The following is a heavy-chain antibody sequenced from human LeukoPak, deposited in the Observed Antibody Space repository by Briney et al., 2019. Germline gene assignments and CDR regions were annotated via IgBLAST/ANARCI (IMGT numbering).Heavy chain of an antibody. CDR3: ARVTGGANFDH. J-gene: IGHJ4*02. Sequence: ASVKASCKASGHTFTRYYIHWVRQAPGQGLEWMGVINPGSGNTNYARKFQDRVTMTRGTSTGTVYMELSSLRSEDTAVYFCARVTGGANFDHWGQGTLVTVSS. CDR2: INPGSGNT. CDR1: GHTFTRYY. V-gene: IGHV1-46*01. D-gene: IGHD1-14*01.